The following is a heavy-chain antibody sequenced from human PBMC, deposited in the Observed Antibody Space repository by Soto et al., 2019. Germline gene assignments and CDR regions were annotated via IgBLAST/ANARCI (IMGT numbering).Heavy chain of an antibody. CDR1: RAFINSGGFY. D-gene: IGHD3-10*01. J-gene: IGHJ5*02. CDR2: IFHSGST. Sequence: QVQLQESGPGLVKPSQTLSLPCSVSRAFINSGGFYYSWIRQPPGKGLEWLGYIFHSGSTLYNPSLRGRLTLSADTSRNQLSLHLTSVAAADTAVYYCMRGVIAGHWCDPWGQGSLVTVSS. CDR3: MRGVIAGHWCDP. V-gene: IGHV4-30-4*01.